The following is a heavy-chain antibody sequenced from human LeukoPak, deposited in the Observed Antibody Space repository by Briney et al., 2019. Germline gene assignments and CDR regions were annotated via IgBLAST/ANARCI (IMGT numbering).Heavy chain of an antibody. Sequence: GGSLRLSCAASGFTFSTYAMHWVRQAPGKGLEYASTISSNGGSTYYATSVKGRFTISRDNSKNTLSLQMGSLRAEDMAVYYCAKSKGGSYSTFDYWGQGTLVTVSS. V-gene: IGHV3-64*01. CDR3: AKSKGGSYSTFDY. CDR1: GFTFSTYA. J-gene: IGHJ4*02. CDR2: ISSNGGST. D-gene: IGHD1-26*01.